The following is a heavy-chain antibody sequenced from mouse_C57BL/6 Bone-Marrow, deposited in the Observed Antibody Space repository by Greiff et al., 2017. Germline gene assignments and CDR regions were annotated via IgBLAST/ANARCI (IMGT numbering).Heavy chain of an antibody. CDR2: FHPYNDDT. CDR1: GYTFTTYP. J-gene: IGHJ2*01. CDR3: ARLNWDVGYFDY. Sequence: QVQLKQSGAELVKPGASVKMSCKASGYTFTTYPIEWMKQNHGKSLEWIGNFHPYNDDTKYNEKFKGKATLTVEKSSSTVYVELSRLTSDDSAVYYCARLNWDVGYFDYWGQGTTLTVSS. D-gene: IGHD4-1*01. V-gene: IGHV1-47*01.